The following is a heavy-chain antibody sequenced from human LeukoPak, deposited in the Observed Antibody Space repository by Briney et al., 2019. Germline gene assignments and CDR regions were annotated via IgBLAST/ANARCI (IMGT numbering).Heavy chain of an antibody. J-gene: IGHJ6*02. CDR1: GYTFTGYY. Sequence: GASVKVSCKASGYTFTGYYMHWVRQAPGQGLEWMGIINPSGGSTSYAQKFQGRVTMTRDTSTSTVYMELSSLRSEDTAVYYCARAPPLYYDFWSGGPYGMDVWGQGTTVTVSS. D-gene: IGHD3-3*01. CDR2: INPSGGST. V-gene: IGHV1-46*01. CDR3: ARAPPLYYDFWSGGPYGMDV.